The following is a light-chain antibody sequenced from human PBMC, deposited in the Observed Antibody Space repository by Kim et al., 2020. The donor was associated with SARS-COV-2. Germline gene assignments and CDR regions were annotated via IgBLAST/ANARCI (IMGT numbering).Light chain of an antibody. J-gene: IGLJ2*01. CDR2: QHN. V-gene: IGLV3-1*01. CDR1: ELGDKY. CDR3: QAWDSSTVV. Sequence: SYELTQPPSVSVSPGQTASITCSGDELGDKYVCWYQQRPGQSLVLVIYQHNRRPSGIPQRFSGSNSGNTATLTISGTQAMDEADYYCQAWDSSTVVFGGGTQLTVL.